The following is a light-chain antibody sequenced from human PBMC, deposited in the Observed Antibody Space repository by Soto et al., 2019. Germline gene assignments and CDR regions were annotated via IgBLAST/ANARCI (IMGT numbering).Light chain of an antibody. Sequence: EIVLTQSPATLSLSPGERATLSCRASQSVRSYLSWYQHKPGQAPRLLIYDASNRATGIPARLSGSGSGTGFTVPISSVGPEDFAVYYCQQRSEWPRTFGGGTKVEIE. CDR2: DAS. J-gene: IGKJ4*01. CDR3: QQRSEWPRT. V-gene: IGKV3-11*01. CDR1: QSVRSY.